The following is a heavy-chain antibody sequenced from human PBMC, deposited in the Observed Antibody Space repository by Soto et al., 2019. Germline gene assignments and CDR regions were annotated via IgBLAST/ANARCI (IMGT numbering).Heavy chain of an antibody. CDR2: INPSGGST. CDR1: GYTFTSYY. D-gene: IGHD6-13*01. V-gene: IGHV1-46*01. CDR3: VKVVSTIAAANFWGYYFDY. J-gene: IGHJ4*02. Sequence: GASVKVSCKASGYTFTSYYMHWVRQAPGQGLEWMGIINPSGGSTSYAQKFQGRVTTTRDTSTSTVYMELSSLRSEDTAVYYCVKVVSTIAAANFWGYYFDYWGQGTLVTVSS.